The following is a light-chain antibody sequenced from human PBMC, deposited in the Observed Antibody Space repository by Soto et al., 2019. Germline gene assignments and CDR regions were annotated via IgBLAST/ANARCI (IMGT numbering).Light chain of an antibody. Sequence: QSVLTQPPSVSGAPGQRVTISCTGNNSNLGAGYDVHWYQQLPGAAPKLVIFGNRNRPSGVPERFSGSKSGTSASLAITGLQAEDEADYYCSSYTRSTTVVFGGGTKLTVL. J-gene: IGLJ2*01. CDR1: NSNLGAGYD. CDR3: SSYTRSTTVV. V-gene: IGLV1-40*01. CDR2: GNR.